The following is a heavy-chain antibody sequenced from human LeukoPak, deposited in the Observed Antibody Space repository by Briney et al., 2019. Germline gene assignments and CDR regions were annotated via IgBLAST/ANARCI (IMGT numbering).Heavy chain of an antibody. CDR2: IWYGGSNQ. D-gene: IGHD3-9*01. CDR3: ARDRQLQYFDY. CDR1: GFTFRNHG. J-gene: IGHJ4*02. V-gene: IGHV3-33*01. Sequence: GGSLRLSCAASGFTFRNHGMHWVRQAPGKGLEWVAVIWYGGSNQLYADSVKGRFTISRDNSKNTLHLQVNSLRAEDTAVYYCARDRQLQYFDYWGQGTLVTVSS.